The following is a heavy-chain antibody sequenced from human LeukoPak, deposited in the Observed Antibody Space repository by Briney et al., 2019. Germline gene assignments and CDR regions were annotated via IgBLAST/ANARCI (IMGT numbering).Heavy chain of an antibody. CDR3: ARLEFHCSGGSCYPSLDY. CDR1: GGSISSYY. Sequence: SETLSLTCTVSGGSISSYYWSWIRQPPGRGLEWIGYIYYSGSTNYNPSLKSRVTISVDTSKNQFSLKLSSVTAADTAVYYCARLEFHCSGGSCYPSLDYWGQGTLVIVSS. D-gene: IGHD2-15*01. J-gene: IGHJ4*02. V-gene: IGHV4-59*08. CDR2: IYYSGST.